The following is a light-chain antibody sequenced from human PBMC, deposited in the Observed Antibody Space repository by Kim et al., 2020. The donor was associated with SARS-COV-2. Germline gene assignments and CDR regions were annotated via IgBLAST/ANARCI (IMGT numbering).Light chain of an antibody. CDR3: QSYDSSLSWV. Sequence: YGVHWYQQLPGTAPKLLIYDDNNRPSGVPGRFSGSKSGTSASLAITGLQAEDEADYYCQSYDSSLSWVFGEGTQLTVL. J-gene: IGLJ3*02. CDR1: YG. V-gene: IGLV1-40*01. CDR2: DDN.